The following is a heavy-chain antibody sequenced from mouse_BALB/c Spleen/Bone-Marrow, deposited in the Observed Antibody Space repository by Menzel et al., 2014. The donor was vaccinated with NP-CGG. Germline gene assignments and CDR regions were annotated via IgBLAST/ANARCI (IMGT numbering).Heavy chain of an antibody. D-gene: IGHD2-14*01. CDR1: GFPFTTYW. CDR2: IDPSTGHT. V-gene: IGHV1-7*01. CDR3: ARPYRYDKEFAY. Sequence: QVQLQQSGAELAKPEASVKMSCKASGFPFTTYWMHWFKQRPGQGLEWIGYIDPSTGHTEYNQNFKDKATLTADKSSSTAYMQLSSLTSEDSAVYYCARPYRYDKEFAYWGQGTLVTVSA. J-gene: IGHJ3*01.